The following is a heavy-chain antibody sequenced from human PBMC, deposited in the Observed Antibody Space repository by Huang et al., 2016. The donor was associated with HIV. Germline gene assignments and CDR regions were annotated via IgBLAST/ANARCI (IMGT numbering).Heavy chain of an antibody. Sequence: EEQLVESGGGLVQPGGSLRLSGAASGFSFSSGNMNWGGQAPGKGLEWLSYISETGSVITYADSVKGRFTVSRDNAKNSLYLQMDSLRAEDTAVYYCARGYSSSWLYNWGQGTLVTVSS. J-gene: IGHJ4*02. CDR2: ISETGSVI. CDR1: GFSFSSGN. D-gene: IGHD6-13*01. CDR3: ARGYSSSWLYN. V-gene: IGHV3-48*01.